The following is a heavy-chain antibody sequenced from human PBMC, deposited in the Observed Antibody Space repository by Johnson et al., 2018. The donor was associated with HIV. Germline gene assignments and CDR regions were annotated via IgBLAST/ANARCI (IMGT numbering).Heavy chain of an antibody. CDR1: GFTFSSYA. CDR2: ISYDGSNK. V-gene: IGHV3-30*04. J-gene: IGHJ3*02. Sequence: QVQLVESGGGVVQPGRSLRLSCAASGFTFSSYAMHWVRQAPGKGLEWVAVISYDGSNKYYDDSVKGRFTISRDNSKNTLYLQMNSLRAEDTAVYYCAKDGAAAGTVGADAFDIWGQGTMVTVSS. D-gene: IGHD6-13*01. CDR3: AKDGAAAGTVGADAFDI.